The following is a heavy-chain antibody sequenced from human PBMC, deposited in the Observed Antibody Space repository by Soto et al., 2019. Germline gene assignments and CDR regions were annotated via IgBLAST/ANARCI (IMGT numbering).Heavy chain of an antibody. CDR3: ARSYSGTFYGYDT. J-gene: IGHJ5*02. Sequence: SETLSLTCTVSGGSISSYHWSWIRQSPGKGLECIGYVFYTGSTKYNPALKRRVTISVDTSKNQFSLKLSSVSAADTGLYYCARSYSGTFYGYDTWGQGILVTVSS. V-gene: IGHV4-59*01. CDR1: GGSISSYH. D-gene: IGHD1-26*01. CDR2: VFYTGST.